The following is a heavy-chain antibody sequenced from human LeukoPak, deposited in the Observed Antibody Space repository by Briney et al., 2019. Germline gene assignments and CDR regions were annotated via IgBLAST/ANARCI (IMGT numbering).Heavy chain of an antibody. CDR2: IYHSGST. CDR1: GGSISSGGYS. D-gene: IGHD6-6*01. CDR3: ARTSIAARRANAFDI. V-gene: IGHV4-30-2*01. Sequence: SETLSLTCAVSGGSISSGGYSWSWLRQPPGKGLEWIGYIYHSGSTYYNPSLKSRVTISVDRSKNQFSLKLSSVTAADTAVYYCARTSIAARRANAFDIWGQGTMVTVSS. J-gene: IGHJ3*02.